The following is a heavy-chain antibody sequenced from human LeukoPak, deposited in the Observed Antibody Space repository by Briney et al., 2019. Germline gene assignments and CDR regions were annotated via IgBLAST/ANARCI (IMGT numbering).Heavy chain of an antibody. J-gene: IGHJ4*02. Sequence: SETLSLTCAVYGGSFSGYYWSWIRQPPGKGLEWIGEINHSGSTNYNPSLKSRVTISVDTSKNQFSLKLSSVTAADTAVYYCARYDVGWYYFDYWGQGALVTVSS. CDR3: ARYDVGWYYFDY. D-gene: IGHD6-19*01. CDR2: INHSGST. V-gene: IGHV4-34*01. CDR1: GGSFSGYY.